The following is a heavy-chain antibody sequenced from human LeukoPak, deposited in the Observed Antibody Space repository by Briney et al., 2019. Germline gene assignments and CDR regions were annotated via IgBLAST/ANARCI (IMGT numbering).Heavy chain of an antibody. CDR1: GYTFTGYY. J-gene: IGHJ5*02. CDR3: ARTPWNYMSRFDP. Sequence: ASVKVSCKASGYTFTGYYMHWVRQAPGQGLEWMGWISAYNGNTNYAQKLQGRVTMTTDTSTSTAYMELRSLRSDDTAVYYCARTPWNYMSRFDPWGQGTLVTVSS. D-gene: IGHD1-7*01. CDR2: ISAYNGNT. V-gene: IGHV1-18*04.